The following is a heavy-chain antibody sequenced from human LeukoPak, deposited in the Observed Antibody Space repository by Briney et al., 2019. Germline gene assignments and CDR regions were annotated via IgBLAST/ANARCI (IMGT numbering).Heavy chain of an antibody. J-gene: IGHJ4*02. CDR3: TKARSASSSSCYNY. V-gene: IGHV3-23*01. Sequence: GGSLRLSCSASGFTFSNYSMSWVRQAPGKGLEWVSSISGSDTSTYYADSVKGRFTISRDNSKNTLELQMNSLRAEDTAVYYCTKARSASSSSCYNYWGQGILVTVSS. D-gene: IGHD2-2*02. CDR1: GFTFSNYS. CDR2: ISGSDTST.